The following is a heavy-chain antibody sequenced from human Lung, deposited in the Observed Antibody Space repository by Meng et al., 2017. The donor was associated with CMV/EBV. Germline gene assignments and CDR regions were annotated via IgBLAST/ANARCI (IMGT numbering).Heavy chain of an antibody. J-gene: IGHJ4*02. CDR1: GFTFSSYA. Sequence: VQLGESGGGGVQPGRSLRLSCAASGFTFSSYAMHWVRQAPGKGLEWVAVISYDGSNKYYADSVKGRFTISRDNSKNTLYLQMNSLRAEDTAVYYCARGQWHSLDYWGQGTLVTVSS. CDR2: ISYDGSNK. V-gene: IGHV3-30-3*01. D-gene: IGHD6-19*01. CDR3: ARGQWHSLDY.